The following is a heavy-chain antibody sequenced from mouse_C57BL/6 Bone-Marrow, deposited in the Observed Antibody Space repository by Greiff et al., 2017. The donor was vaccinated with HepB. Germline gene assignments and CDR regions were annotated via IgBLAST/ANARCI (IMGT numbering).Heavy chain of an antibody. CDR3: AREGIYYDYDDPFYAMDY. D-gene: IGHD2-4*01. CDR1: GYSITSDY. V-gene: IGHV3-8*01. J-gene: IGHJ4*01. CDR2: ISYSGST. Sequence: EVQLQESGPGLAKPSQTLSLTCSVTGYSITSDYWNWIRKFPGTKLEYMGYISYSGSTYYNPSLKSRISITRDTSKNQYYLQLNSVTTEDTATYYCAREGIYYDYDDPFYAMDYWGQGTSVTVSS.